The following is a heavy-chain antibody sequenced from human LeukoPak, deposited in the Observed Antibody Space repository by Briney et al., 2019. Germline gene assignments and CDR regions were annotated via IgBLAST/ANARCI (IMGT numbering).Heavy chain of an antibody. CDR2: ISYDGSNK. D-gene: IGHD6-13*01. J-gene: IGHJ4*02. CDR1: GFTFSSYA. Sequence: GGSLRLSCAASGFTFSSYAMSWVRQAPGKGLEWVAVISYDGSNKYYADSVKGRFTISRGNSKNTLYLQMNSLRAEDTAVYYCARGADSSSWYFDYWGQGTLVTVSS. CDR3: ARGADSSSWYFDY. V-gene: IGHV3-30-3*01.